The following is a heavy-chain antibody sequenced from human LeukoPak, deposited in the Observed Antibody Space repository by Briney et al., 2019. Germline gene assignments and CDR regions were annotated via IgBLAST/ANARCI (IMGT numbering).Heavy chain of an antibody. Sequence: SETLSLTCIVSGDFISSSRYYWGWIRQPPGKGLEWIGDINPSGSTNYSPSLKSRVTISVDTSKNQFSLKLSSVTAADTAVYYCARRVVRGVIKYWGQGTLVTVSS. V-gene: IGHV4-39*07. CDR1: GDFISSSRYY. CDR2: INPSGST. CDR3: ARRVVRGVIKY. D-gene: IGHD3-10*02. J-gene: IGHJ4*02.